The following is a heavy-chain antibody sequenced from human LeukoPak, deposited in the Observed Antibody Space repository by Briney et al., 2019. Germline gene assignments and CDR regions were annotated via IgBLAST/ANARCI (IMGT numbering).Heavy chain of an antibody. D-gene: IGHD3-16*01. CDR1: GYTFVSYG. J-gene: IGHJ6*02. CDR2: ISGYNGKT. Sequence: EASVKVSCKASGYTFVSYGISWVRQAPGQGLEWMGWISGYNGKTTYAEKFQGRVAVTIDRSRSTAYLELRSLGSDDTAIYYCARDWVGDPATLDNYRGMDVWGQGATVIVSS. V-gene: IGHV1-18*01. CDR3: ARDWVGDPATLDNYRGMDV.